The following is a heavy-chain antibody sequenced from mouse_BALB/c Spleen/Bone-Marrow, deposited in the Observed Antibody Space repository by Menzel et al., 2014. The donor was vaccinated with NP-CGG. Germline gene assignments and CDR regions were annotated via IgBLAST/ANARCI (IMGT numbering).Heavy chain of an antibody. J-gene: IGHJ3*01. CDR1: GYTFTSYW. CDR3: SRFDGSAWFAY. Sequence: QVQLKETGAELVKPGASVKLSCKASGYTFTSYWIHWVKLRPGHGLEWIGEINPSNGRINYNEKFKNKATLTVDKSSSTAFIQLSRLTSEDFAVLFCSRFDGSAWFAYCDQAALVTVS. D-gene: IGHD2-3*01. V-gene: IGHV1S81*02. CDR2: INPSNGRI.